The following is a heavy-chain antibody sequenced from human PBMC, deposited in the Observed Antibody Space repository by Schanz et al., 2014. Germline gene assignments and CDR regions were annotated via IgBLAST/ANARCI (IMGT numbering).Heavy chain of an antibody. V-gene: IGHV3-23*04. J-gene: IGHJ6*03. CDR1: GFTFSDYS. D-gene: IGHD2-2*01. CDR3: ARVKYCTITRCYRTETEGIYYMDV. CDR2: ISASGGDT. Sequence: EVQLVESGGGWVQPGGSLRLSCAASGFTFSDYSMNWVRQAPGKGLEWLSVISASGGDTYYADSVKGRFTISRDNSKNTLYLQMNSLRAEDTAVYYCARVKYCTITRCYRTETEGIYYMDVWGKGTTVTVSS.